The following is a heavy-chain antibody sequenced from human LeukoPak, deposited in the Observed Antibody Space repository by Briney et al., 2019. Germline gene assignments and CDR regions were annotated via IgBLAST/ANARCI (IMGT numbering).Heavy chain of an antibody. CDR3: ARDGCSGGSCYSDY. J-gene: IGHJ4*02. CDR1: GYTFTGYY. CDR2: INPNSGGT. D-gene: IGHD2-15*01. Sequence: GASVKVSCKASGYTFTGYYMHWVRQAPGQGLEWMGRINPNSGGTNYAQKLQGRVTMTRDTSISTAYMELSRLRSDDTAVYYCARDGCSGGSCYSDYWGQGTLVTVSS. V-gene: IGHV1-2*06.